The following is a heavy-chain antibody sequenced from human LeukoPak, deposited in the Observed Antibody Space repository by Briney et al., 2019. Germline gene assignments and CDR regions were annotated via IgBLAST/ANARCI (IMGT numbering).Heavy chain of an antibody. V-gene: IGHV3-74*01. Sequence: GGSLRLSCAASGFTFSSYWMHWVRQAPGKGLVWVSRINSDGSSTTYADSVKGRFTISRDNAKNTLYLQMNSLRAEDTAVYYCARRGYSSGWYVIDYWGQGTLVTVSS. CDR2: INSDGSST. CDR1: GFTFSSYW. CDR3: ARRGYSSGWYVIDY. J-gene: IGHJ4*02. D-gene: IGHD6-19*01.